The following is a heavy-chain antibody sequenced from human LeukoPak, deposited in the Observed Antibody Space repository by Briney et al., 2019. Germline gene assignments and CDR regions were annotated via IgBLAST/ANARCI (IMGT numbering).Heavy chain of an antibody. CDR1: GFTFSSYS. Sequence: TAGGSLRLSCAASGFTFSSYSMNWVRQAPGKGLEWVASISSSSSYIYYVDSVKGRFTISRNNAKNSLYLQMNSLRAEDTAVYYCARVAVAGTPVPTWFDYWSQGTLVTVSS. V-gene: IGHV3-21*01. CDR2: ISSSSSYI. D-gene: IGHD6-19*01. CDR3: ARVAVAGTPVPTWFDY. J-gene: IGHJ4*02.